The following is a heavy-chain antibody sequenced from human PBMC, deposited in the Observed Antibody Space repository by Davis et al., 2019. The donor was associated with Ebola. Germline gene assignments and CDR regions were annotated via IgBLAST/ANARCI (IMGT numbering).Heavy chain of an antibody. CDR1: GFTFSSYW. D-gene: IGHD2-2*01. Sequence: GESLKISCAASGFTFSSYWMSWVRQAPGKGLEWVANIKQDGSEKYYVDSVKGRFTISRDNSKNTLYLQMNSLRAEDTAVYYCARDFLPYCSSTSCYPFDYWGQGTLVTVSS. V-gene: IGHV3-7*01. CDR2: IKQDGSEK. J-gene: IGHJ4*02. CDR3: ARDFLPYCSSTSCYPFDY.